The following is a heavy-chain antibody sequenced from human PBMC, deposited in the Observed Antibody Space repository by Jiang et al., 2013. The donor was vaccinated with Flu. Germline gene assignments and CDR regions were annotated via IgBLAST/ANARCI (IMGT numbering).Heavy chain of an antibody. V-gene: IGHV6-1*01. CDR2: TYYRSTWLY. CDR3: AKSRQLGQGFHY. D-gene: IGHD2-2*01. Sequence: QTLSLTCVVSGDSVSSNSAGWYWFRQSPSRGLEWLGRTYYRSTWLYDYAVSVKSRITINPDTSKNHFSLHLNSVTPEDTAVYYCAKSRQLGQGFHYWGQGALVTVSS. CDR1: GDSVSSNSAG. J-gene: IGHJ4*02.